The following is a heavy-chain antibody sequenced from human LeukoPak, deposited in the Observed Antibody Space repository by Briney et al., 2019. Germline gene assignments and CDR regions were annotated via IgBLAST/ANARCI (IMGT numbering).Heavy chain of an antibody. CDR1: GGSISSYY. Sequence: SETLSLTCTVSGGSISSYYWSWIRQPPGKGLEWIGYIYYSGSTNYNPSLKSRVTISVDTSKNQFSLKLSSVTAADTAVYYCARHGGRYSGSKAYFQHWGQGTLVTVSS. D-gene: IGHD1-26*01. V-gene: IGHV4-59*08. CDR3: ARHGGRYSGSKAYFQH. CDR2: IYYSGST. J-gene: IGHJ1*01.